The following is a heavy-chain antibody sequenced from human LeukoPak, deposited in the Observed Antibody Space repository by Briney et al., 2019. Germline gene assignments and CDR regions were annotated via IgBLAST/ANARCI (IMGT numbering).Heavy chain of an antibody. V-gene: IGHV4-38-2*01. CDR3: ARRVYTSSWYFDY. Sequence: SETLSLTCAVSGYSISSGYYWGWIRQPPGEGVEWSGSIFHSGITYYNPSLKSRFTISVDTSKNHFSLKLSSVTAADTSVYYCARRVYTSSWYFDYWGQGTLVTVS. D-gene: IGHD6-13*01. J-gene: IGHJ4*02. CDR2: IFHSGIT. CDR1: GYSISSGYY.